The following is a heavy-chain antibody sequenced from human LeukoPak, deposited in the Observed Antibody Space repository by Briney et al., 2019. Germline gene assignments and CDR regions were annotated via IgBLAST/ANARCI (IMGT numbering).Heavy chain of an antibody. CDR2: IIPIFGTA. J-gene: IGHJ4*02. CDR1: GGTFSSYA. Sequence: GASVKVSCKASGGTFSSYAISWVRQAPGQGLEWMGGIIPIFGTANYAQKFQGRVTITEDESTSTAYMELSSLRSEDTAVYYCARRTSHYCGGDCYSFDYWGQGTLVTVSS. D-gene: IGHD2-21*02. CDR3: ARRTSHYCGGDCYSFDY. V-gene: IGHV1-69*13.